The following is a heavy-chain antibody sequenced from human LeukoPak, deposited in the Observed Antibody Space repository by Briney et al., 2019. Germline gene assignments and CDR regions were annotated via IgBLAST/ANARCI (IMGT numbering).Heavy chain of an antibody. D-gene: IGHD3-10*01. Sequence: GGSLRVSCAASGFTFDDYAMHWVRQAPGKGLEWVSLISGDGGSTYYADSVKGRFTISRDNSKNSLYLQMNSLRTEDTALYYCAKDLWFGELLSRGSFDYWGQGTLVTVSS. J-gene: IGHJ4*02. V-gene: IGHV3-43*02. CDR2: ISGDGGST. CDR3: AKDLWFGELLSRGSFDY. CDR1: GFTFDDYA.